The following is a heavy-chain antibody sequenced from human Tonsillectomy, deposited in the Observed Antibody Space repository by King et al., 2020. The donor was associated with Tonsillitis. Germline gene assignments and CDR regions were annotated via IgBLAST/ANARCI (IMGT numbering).Heavy chain of an antibody. D-gene: IGHD4/OR15-4a*01. J-gene: IGHJ6*02. CDR3: ARETMVPSDYYYYGMDV. CDR1: GYTFTNYY. V-gene: IGHV1-46*01. Sequence: QLVQSGAEVKKPGGSVKVSCKASGYTFTNYYMHWVRQAPGQGLEWMGIINPSGGSTMYAQKFQDRVTMTRDMSTSTVYMELSSLRSEDTAVYYCARETMVPSDYYYYGMDVWAKGPRSPSL. CDR2: INPSGGST.